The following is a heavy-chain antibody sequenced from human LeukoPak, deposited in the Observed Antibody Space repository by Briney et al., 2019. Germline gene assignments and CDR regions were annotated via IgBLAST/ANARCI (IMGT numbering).Heavy chain of an antibody. V-gene: IGHV3-21*01. CDR1: GFTFNSYS. J-gene: IGHJ3*02. CDR3: ASEILGYDAFDM. Sequence: GGSLRLSCAASGFTFNSYSMNWVRQAPGKGLEWVSSISSRSSHINYADSVKGRFTISRDNAKNSLYLQMNSLRDEDTAVYYCASEILGYDAFDMWGQGTMVTVSS. CDR2: ISSRSSHI. D-gene: IGHD7-27*01.